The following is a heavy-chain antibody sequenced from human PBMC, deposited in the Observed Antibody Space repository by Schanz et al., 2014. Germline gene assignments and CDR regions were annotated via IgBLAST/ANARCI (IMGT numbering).Heavy chain of an antibody. CDR3: ARAPPLVRGIAGWFGP. V-gene: IGHV3-23*04. CDR1: GFNFITFA. D-gene: IGHD3-10*01. CDR2: IGGDASRT. J-gene: IGHJ5*02. Sequence: EVHLVESGGGLVQPGGSLRLSCAASGFNFITFAMSWVRQAPGKGPEWVSAIGGDASRTYYADSVKGRFTISRDNSKSTLYLKRTSLRADDTAVYYWARAPPLVRGIAGWFGPWGQGSLVTVSS.